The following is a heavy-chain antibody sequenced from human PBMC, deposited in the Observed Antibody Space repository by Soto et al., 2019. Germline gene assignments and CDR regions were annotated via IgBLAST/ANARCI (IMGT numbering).Heavy chain of an antibody. V-gene: IGHV3-11*01. CDR1: GFTLSDYY. CDR2: ISSTGGTV. CDR3: ARDGLDYDGLDV. J-gene: IGHJ6*02. Sequence: QVQLVESGGGLVKPGESLRLSCAASGFTLSDYYMTWVRQTPGKGLEWISYISSTGGTVNYADSVKGRFTISRDNIKNSLFLQMTSLRDEDTAVYYCARDGLDYDGLDVWGQGTTVTVSS.